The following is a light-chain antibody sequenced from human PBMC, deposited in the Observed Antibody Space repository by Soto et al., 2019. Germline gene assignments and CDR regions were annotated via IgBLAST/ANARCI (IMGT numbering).Light chain of an antibody. Sequence: QSVLTQPASVSGSPGQSITISCIGTSSDVGGYNYVSWYQQHPGKAPKLMIYEVSNRPSGVSNRFSGSKSGTTASLTISGLQAEDEADYYCSSYTTTSTVLFGGGTQLTVL. J-gene: IGLJ2*01. V-gene: IGLV2-14*01. CDR3: SSYTTTSTVL. CDR2: EVS. CDR1: SSDVGGYNY.